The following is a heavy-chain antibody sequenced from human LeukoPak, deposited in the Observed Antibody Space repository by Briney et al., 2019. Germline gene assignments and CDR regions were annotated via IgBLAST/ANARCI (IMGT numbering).Heavy chain of an antibody. CDR1: GFIFSDYW. Sequence: PGGSLRLSCAASGFIFSDYWMSWVRQAPGKGLEWVASIKEDGSDKYYEDSLKGRFTISRGDARYSLFLQMNSLRAEDTAVYYCARETYRFDDCWGQGTLVTVSS. V-gene: IGHV3-7*01. J-gene: IGHJ4*02. CDR2: IKEDGSDK. CDR3: ARETYRFDDC.